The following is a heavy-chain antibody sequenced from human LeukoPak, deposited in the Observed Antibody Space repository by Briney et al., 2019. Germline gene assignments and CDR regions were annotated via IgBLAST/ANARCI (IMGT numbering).Heavy chain of an antibody. Sequence: PSETLSLTCTVSGGSIRSTSHYWAWIRQPPGKGLEWIGSIFYSGSTYYNPSLKSRVTMFVDMSKNQFSLKLISVTAADTAVYYCARHGVYSGGAFDYWGQGTLVTVSS. D-gene: IGHD3-3*01. CDR1: GGSIRSTSHY. V-gene: IGHV4-39*01. CDR2: IFYSGST. CDR3: ARHGVYSGGAFDY. J-gene: IGHJ4*02.